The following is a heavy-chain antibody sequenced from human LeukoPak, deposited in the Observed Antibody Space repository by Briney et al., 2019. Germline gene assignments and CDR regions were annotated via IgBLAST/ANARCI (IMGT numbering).Heavy chain of an antibody. Sequence: GGSLRLSCAASGFTFSSYWMTWVRQAPGRGLEWVANTKQDGSEKYYVDSVKGRFTISRDNAKNSLYLQMNSLRAEDTAVYYCASPFRIVVDTWGRGTLVSVSS. CDR1: GFTFSSYW. J-gene: IGHJ2*01. CDR2: TKQDGSEK. V-gene: IGHV3-7*01. CDR3: ASPFRIVVDT. D-gene: IGHD1-26*01.